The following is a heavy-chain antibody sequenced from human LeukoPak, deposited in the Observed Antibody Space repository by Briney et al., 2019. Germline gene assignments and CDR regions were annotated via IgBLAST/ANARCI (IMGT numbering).Heavy chain of an antibody. CDR3: ARDQRVSTWEYNDY. Sequence: GGSLRLSCAASGFTFSSYWMSWVRQAPGKGLEWVANIKQDGSEKYYVDSVKGRFTISRDNAKNSLYLQMNSLRAEDTAVYYCARDQRVSTWEYNDYWGQGTLVTVSS. D-gene: IGHD1-1*01. CDR2: IKQDGSEK. J-gene: IGHJ4*02. CDR1: GFTFSSYW. V-gene: IGHV3-7*01.